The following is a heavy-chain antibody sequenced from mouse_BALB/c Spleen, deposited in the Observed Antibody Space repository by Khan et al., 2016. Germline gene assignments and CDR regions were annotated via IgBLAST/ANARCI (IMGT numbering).Heavy chain of an antibody. CDR3: ARTHER. CDR2: INPSSGYT. CDR1: GYTFTSYT. Sequence: QVQLKQSGAELARPGASVKMSCKASGYTFTSYTMHWVKQRPGQGLEWIGYINPSSGYTKYNQKFKDKATLTADKSFSTAYMQLSSLTSRVSAVYYCARTHERWGQGTTLTVSS. J-gene: IGHJ2*01. V-gene: IGHV1-4*01.